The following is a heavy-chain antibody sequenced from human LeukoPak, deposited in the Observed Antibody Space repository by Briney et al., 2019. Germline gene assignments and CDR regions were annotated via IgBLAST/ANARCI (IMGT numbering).Heavy chain of an antibody. D-gene: IGHD3-9*01. Sequence: ASVKVSCKASGYTFTSYYMHWVRQAPGQGLEWMEIINPSGGSTSYAQKFQGRVTMTRDTSTSTVYMELSSLRSEDTAVYYCARCDILTGYHKILDYWGQGTLVTVSS. CDR2: INPSGGST. CDR1: GYTFTSYY. V-gene: IGHV1-46*01. J-gene: IGHJ4*02. CDR3: ARCDILTGYHKILDY.